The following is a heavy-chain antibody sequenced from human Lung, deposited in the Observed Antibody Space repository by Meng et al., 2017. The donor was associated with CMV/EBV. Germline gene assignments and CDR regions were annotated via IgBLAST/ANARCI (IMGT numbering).Heavy chain of an antibody. CDR2: INHSGST. J-gene: IGHJ5*02. CDR1: Y. Sequence: YWSWIRQPPGKGLEWIGEINHSGSTNYTPSLKSRVTISVDTSKNQFSLKLSSVTAADTAVYYCARGRSSTRYCSSTSCYSRGWIWFDPWGQGTLVTVSS. CDR3: ARGRSSTRYCSSTSCYSRGWIWFDP. V-gene: IGHV4-34*01. D-gene: IGHD2-2*01.